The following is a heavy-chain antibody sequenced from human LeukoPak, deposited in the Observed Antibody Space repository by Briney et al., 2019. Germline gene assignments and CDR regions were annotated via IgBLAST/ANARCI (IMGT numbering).Heavy chain of an antibody. CDR1: GGSFSGYY. CDR3: ARGGYCSSTSCYYYYGMDV. V-gene: IGHV4-34*01. J-gene: IGHJ6*02. Sequence: SETLSLTCAVYGGSFSGYYWSWLRQPPGKGLEWLGEINHSGSTDYNPSLKSRVTISVDTSKNQFSLKLSSVTAADTAVYYCARGGYCSSTSCYYYYGMDVWGQGTTVTVSS. CDR2: INHSGST. D-gene: IGHD2-2*01.